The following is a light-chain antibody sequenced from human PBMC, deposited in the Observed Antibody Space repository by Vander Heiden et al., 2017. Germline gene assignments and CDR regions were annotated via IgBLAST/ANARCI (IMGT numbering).Light chain of an antibody. CDR2: DAS. V-gene: IGKV3-11*01. CDR1: QSVSSY. Sequence: EIAWTQSPATLSLSPGERATLSCRASQSVSSYLAWYQQKPGQAPRLLIYDASNRATGISARFSGSGSGTDFTLPISSLEPEDFAVYYCQQRSNWPLTFGGGTKVEIK. J-gene: IGKJ4*01. CDR3: QQRSNWPLT.